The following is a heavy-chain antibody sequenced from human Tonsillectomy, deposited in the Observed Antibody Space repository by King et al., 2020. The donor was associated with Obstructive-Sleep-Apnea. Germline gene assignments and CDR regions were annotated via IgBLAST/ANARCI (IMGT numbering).Heavy chain of an antibody. CDR3: ARVRYFDWLSMYYYYGMDV. Sequence: VQLVESGGGLVKPGGSLRLSCAASGFTFSSYSMNWVRQAPGKGLEWVSSISSSSSYIYYADSVKGRFTISRDNAKNSLYLQMNSLRAEDTAVYYCARVRYFDWLSMYYYYGMDVWGQGTTVTVSS. D-gene: IGHD3-9*01. CDR1: GFTFSSYS. J-gene: IGHJ6*02. CDR2: ISSSSSYI. V-gene: IGHV3-21*01.